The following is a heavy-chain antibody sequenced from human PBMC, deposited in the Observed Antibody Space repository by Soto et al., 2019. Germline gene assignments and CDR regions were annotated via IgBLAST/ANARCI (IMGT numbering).Heavy chain of an antibody. J-gene: IGHJ5*02. Sequence: EGRLVETGGGLTQPGGFLTLSCAASGFSVNDNYMSWVRQAPGKGLEWVAGILRNGSIYYVDSVRGRFTISRDSFEHTVSLQMRSLRVDDTAGYFVARDCCTGVHYDSWGQGTVVTVSS. CDR3: ARDCCTGVHYDS. V-gene: IGHV3-53*02. CDR2: ILRNGSI. D-gene: IGHD2-8*02. CDR1: GFSVNDNY.